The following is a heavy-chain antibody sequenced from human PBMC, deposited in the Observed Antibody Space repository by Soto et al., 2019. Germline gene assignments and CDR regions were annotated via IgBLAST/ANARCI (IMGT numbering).Heavy chain of an antibody. CDR2: ISGSGGST. V-gene: IGHV3-23*01. D-gene: IGHD5-12*01. CDR1: GFTFSSYA. J-gene: IGHJ6*02. Sequence: PGGSLRLSCAASGFTFSSYAMSWARQAPGKGLEWVSAISGSGGSTYYADSVKGRFTISRDNSKNTLYLQMNSLRAEDTAVYYCAKVGPRGYSGYDYYYYGMDVWGQGTTVTVSS. CDR3: AKVGPRGYSGYDYYYYGMDV.